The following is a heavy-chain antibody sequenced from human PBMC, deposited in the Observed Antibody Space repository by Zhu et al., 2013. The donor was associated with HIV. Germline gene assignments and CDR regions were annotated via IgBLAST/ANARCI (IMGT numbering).Heavy chain of an antibody. CDR3: ARDVGSASGRGFDY. CDR1: GVSIDSGGYY. CDR2: ISHSGRV. J-gene: IGHJ4*02. Sequence: QVQLQESGPGLVRPSRTLALTCSVSGVSIDSGGYYWTWIRQLPGEGLEWVGHISHSGRVHYNPSLKNRLGLFLDTSQNQVSLNLTSATAADSAVYFCARDVGSASGRGFDYWGPGSPGHRLL. D-gene: IGHD6-13*01. V-gene: IGHV4-31*03.